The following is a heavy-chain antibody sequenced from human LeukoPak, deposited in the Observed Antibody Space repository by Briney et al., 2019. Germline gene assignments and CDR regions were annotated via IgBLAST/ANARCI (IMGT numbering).Heavy chain of an antibody. D-gene: IGHD6-13*01. CDR3: ARAPGYSSSWYPRGDAFDI. V-gene: IGHV3-74*01. CDR2: INSDGSST. Sequence: PGRSLRLSCAASGFTFSSYWMHWVRQAPGKGLVWVSRINSDGSSTSYADSVKGRFTISRDNAKNTLYLQMNSLRAEDTAVYYCARAPGYSSSWYPRGDAFDIWGQGTMVTVSS. J-gene: IGHJ3*02. CDR1: GFTFSSYW.